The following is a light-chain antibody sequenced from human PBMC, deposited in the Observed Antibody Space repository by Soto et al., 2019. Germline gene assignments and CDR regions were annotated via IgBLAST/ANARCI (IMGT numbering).Light chain of an antibody. J-gene: IGKJ5*01. CDR1: QSISSY. CDR3: QQIYSTWIT. Sequence: DIQMTQSPSSLSASVGDRVTITCRASQSISSYLNWYQQKPGKAPKLLIYAASSLQSGVPSRFSGSGSGTDFTLTISSLQPEDFATYYCQQIYSTWITFGQGTRLEIK. CDR2: AAS. V-gene: IGKV1-39*01.